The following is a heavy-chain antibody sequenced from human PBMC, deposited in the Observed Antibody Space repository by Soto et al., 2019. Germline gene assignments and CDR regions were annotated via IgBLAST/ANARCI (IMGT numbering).Heavy chain of an antibody. V-gene: IGHV4-4*02. Sequence: QLQLQESGPGLVKPSETLSLTCAISGGSISSRNWWTWVRQTPGRGLEWIGEIFHTGNTKFNPSLQSRVTISLDQSNNHFSLTLRSVTAADTAVYYCARILTTLTTYGLDVWGQGTTVTVSS. CDR2: IFHTGNT. D-gene: IGHD4-17*01. CDR1: GGSISSRNW. CDR3: ARILTTLTTYGLDV. J-gene: IGHJ6*02.